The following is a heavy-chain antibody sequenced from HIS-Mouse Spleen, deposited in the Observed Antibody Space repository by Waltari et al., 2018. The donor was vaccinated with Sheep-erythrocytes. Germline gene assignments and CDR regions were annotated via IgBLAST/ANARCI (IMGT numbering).Heavy chain of an antibody. Sequence: EVQLVESGGGLVQPGGSLRLSCAASGFTFSSYSMNWVRQAPGKGVEWVSYISSSSTIYYADSVKGRFTISRDNAKNSLYLQMNSLRDEDTAVYYCARDYGDWYFDLWGRGTLVTVSS. J-gene: IGHJ2*01. CDR3: ARDYGDWYFDL. V-gene: IGHV3-48*02. CDR2: ISSSSTI. D-gene: IGHD3-10*01. CDR1: GFTFSSYS.